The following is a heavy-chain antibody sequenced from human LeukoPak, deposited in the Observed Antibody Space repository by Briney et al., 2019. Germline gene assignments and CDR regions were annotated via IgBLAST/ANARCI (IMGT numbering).Heavy chain of an antibody. CDR2: ISAYNGNT. CDR3: ARDAGYSGYDQAGGFDY. D-gene: IGHD5-12*01. V-gene: IGHV1-18*01. Sequence: ASVKVSCKASGYTFTSYGISWVRQAPGQGLEWMGWISAYNGNTNYAQKLQGRVTMTTDTSTSTAYMELRSLRSDDTAVYYCARDAGYSGYDQAGGFDYWGQGTLVTVSS. CDR1: GYTFTSYG. J-gene: IGHJ4*02.